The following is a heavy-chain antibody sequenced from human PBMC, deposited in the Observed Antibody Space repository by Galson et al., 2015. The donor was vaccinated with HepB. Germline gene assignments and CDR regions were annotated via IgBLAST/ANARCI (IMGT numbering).Heavy chain of an antibody. J-gene: IGHJ5*02. CDR2: IKSKTDGGTT. Sequence: SLRLSCAASGFTFSNAWMSWVRQAPGKGLEWVGRIKSKTDGGTTDYAAPVKGRFTISRDDSKNTLYLQMNSLKTEDTAVYYCTTEREGERNWFDPWGQGTLVTVSS. CDR3: TTEREGERNWFDP. CDR1: GFTFSNAW. D-gene: IGHD3-16*01. V-gene: IGHV3-15*01.